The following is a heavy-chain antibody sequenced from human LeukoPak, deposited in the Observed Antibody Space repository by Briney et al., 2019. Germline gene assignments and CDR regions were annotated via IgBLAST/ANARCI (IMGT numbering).Heavy chain of an antibody. CDR3: ARESGSYYVDAFDI. V-gene: IGHV4-59*01. CDR1: GGSISSYY. D-gene: IGHD1-26*01. J-gene: IGHJ3*02. CDR2: IYYSGGT. Sequence: ASETLSLTCTVSGGSISSYYWSWIRQPPGKGLEWIGYIYYSGGTNYNPSLKSRVTISVDTSKNQFSLKLSSVTAADTAVYYCARESGSYYVDAFDIWGQGTMVTVSS.